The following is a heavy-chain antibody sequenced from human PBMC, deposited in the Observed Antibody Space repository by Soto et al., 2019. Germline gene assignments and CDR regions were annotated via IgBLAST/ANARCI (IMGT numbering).Heavy chain of an antibody. CDR3: ARFEQHSLSYSTPRRPPVGY. CDR2: IKQDGSEK. CDR1: GFAFSSYW. Sequence: GGSLRLSGAASGFAFSSYWMGWGRRAPGKGLEGGANIKQDGSEKDYVDSVKGRFTISRDNAKNSLYLQMNSLRAEDTPVYYCARFEQHSLSYSTPRRPPVGYWGRGNLVTLSS. V-gene: IGHV3-7*01. J-gene: IGHJ1*01. D-gene: IGHD2-15*01.